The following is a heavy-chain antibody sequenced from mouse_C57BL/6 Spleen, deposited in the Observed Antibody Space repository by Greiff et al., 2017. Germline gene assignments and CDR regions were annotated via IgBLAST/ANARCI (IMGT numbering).Heavy chain of an antibody. V-gene: IGHV3-1*01. J-gene: IGHJ4*01. CDR1: GYSITSGYV. Sequence: EVKLVESGPGMVKPSQSLSLPCPVSGYSITSGYVWHWIRHFPGNKLEWRGYISYSGSTNYNPSLTSRISITHDTSKNPFFLKWNSVTTEDTATYYCARAYYSNLYAMDYWGQGTSVTVSS. CDR3: ARAYYSNLYAMDY. CDR2: ISYSGST. D-gene: IGHD2-5*01.